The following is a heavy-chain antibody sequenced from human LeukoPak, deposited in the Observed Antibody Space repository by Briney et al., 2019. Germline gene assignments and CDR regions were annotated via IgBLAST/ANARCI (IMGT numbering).Heavy chain of an antibody. V-gene: IGHV1-18*01. Sequence: ASVKVSCKASGYTFTSYGVSWVRQAPGQGLEWMGWISAYNGNTNYAQKLQGRVTMTTDTSTSTAYMELRSLRSDGTAVYYCARESGDILTGYPNIDYWGQGTLVTVSS. CDR2: ISAYNGNT. J-gene: IGHJ4*02. CDR1: GYTFTSYG. CDR3: ARESGDILTGYPNIDY. D-gene: IGHD3-9*01.